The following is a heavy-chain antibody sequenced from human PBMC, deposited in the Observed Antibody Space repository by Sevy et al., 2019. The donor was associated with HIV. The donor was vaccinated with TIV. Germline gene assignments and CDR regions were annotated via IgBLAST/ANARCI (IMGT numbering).Heavy chain of an antibody. D-gene: IGHD3-16*01. CDR2: INPNSGGT. V-gene: IGHV1-2*06. CDR1: GYTFIGYY. CDR3: ACYAIDVFYI. J-gene: IGHJ3*02. Sequence: ASVKFSCQASGYTFIGYYIHWVRQAPGQGLEWMGRINPNSGGTNYAQKFQDRVTMTRDTSISTAYMELSRLRSDDTAVYYCACYAIDVFYIWGQGTMVTVSS.